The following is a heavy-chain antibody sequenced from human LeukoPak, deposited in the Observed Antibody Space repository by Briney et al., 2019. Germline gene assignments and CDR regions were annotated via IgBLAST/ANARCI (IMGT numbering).Heavy chain of an antibody. CDR1: NGSISNYR. D-gene: IGHD1-26*01. J-gene: IGHJ4*02. Sequence: SETLSLTCTVSNGSISNYRWSWVRQPPGKGLEWIGYILTSGTTNYNPSLKSRLTISVDTSKNQFTLKLSSVTAADTAVYYCARLRISGSYLYYFDYWGQGTLVSVSS. CDR3: ARLRISGSYLYYFDY. CDR2: ILTSGTT. V-gene: IGHV4-4*09.